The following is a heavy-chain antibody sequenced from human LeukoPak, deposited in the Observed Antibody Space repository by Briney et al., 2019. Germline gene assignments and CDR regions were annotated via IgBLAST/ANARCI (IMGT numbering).Heavy chain of an antibody. CDR1: GFTFDDYA. CDR3: AKDAGIVVVPAALFDY. CDR2: ISWNSGSI. D-gene: IGHD2-2*01. V-gene: IGHV3-9*01. Sequence: PGRSLRLSCAASGFTFDDYAMHWVRQAPGKGLEWVSGISWNSGSIGYADSVKGRFTISRDNAKNSLYLQMNSLRAEDTAVYYCAKDAGIVVVPAALFDYWGQGTLVTVSS. J-gene: IGHJ4*02.